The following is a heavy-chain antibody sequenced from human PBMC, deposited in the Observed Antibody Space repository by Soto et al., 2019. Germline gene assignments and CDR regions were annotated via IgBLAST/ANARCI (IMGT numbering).Heavy chain of an antibody. J-gene: IGHJ6*02. CDR1: GGTFSSYA. CDR3: ASLVYDFWSGSTHYYYYGMDV. CDR2: IIPIFGTA. V-gene: IGHV1-69*01. Sequence: QVQLVQSGAEVKKPGSSVKVSCKASGGTFSSYAISWVRQAPGQGLEWMGGIIPIFGTANYAQKLQGRVTITADESTSTAYMELSSLRSEDTAVYYCASLVYDFWSGSTHYYYYGMDVWGQGTTVTVSS. D-gene: IGHD3-3*01.